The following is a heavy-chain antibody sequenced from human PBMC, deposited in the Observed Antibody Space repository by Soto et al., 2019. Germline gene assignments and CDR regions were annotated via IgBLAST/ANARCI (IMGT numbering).Heavy chain of an antibody. J-gene: IGHJ4*02. Sequence: GSLRLSCAASGFTFSSYAMHWVRQAPGKGLEWVAVISYDGSNKYYADSVKGRFTISRDNSKNTLYLQMNSLRAEDTAVYYCASLPETVDTAMVTGFDYWGQGTLVTVSS. CDR2: ISYDGSNK. D-gene: IGHD5-18*01. CDR1: GFTFSSYA. CDR3: ASLPETVDTAMVTGFDY. V-gene: IGHV3-30-3*01.